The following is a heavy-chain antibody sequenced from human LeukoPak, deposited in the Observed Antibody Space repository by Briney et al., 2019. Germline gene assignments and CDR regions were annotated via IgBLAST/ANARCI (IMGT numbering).Heavy chain of an antibody. CDR1: GFTFSSYA. D-gene: IGHD3-22*01. J-gene: IGHJ4*02. CDR3: ARDWSNVVTAI. Sequence: PGGSLRLSCAASGFTFSSYAMHWVRQAPGKGLEWVAVISYDGSNKYYADSVKGRFTISRDNSKNTLYLQMSSLRAEDTAVYYCARDWSNVVTAIWGRGTLVTVSS. V-gene: IGHV3-30-3*01. CDR2: ISYDGSNK.